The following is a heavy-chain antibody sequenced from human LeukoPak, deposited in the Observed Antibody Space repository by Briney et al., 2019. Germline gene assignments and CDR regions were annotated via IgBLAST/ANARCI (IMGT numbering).Heavy chain of an antibody. D-gene: IGHD4-11*01. CDR1: GGSFSGYY. CDR3: ARDRNYGTPYNWFDP. CDR2: INHSGST. J-gene: IGHJ5*02. V-gene: IGHV4-34*01. Sequence: SETLSLTCAVYGGSFSGYYWCWIRQPPGKGLEWIGEINHSGSTNYNPSLKSRVTISVDTSKNQFAPKLSSVTAADTAVYYCARDRNYGTPYNWFDPWGQGTLVTVSS.